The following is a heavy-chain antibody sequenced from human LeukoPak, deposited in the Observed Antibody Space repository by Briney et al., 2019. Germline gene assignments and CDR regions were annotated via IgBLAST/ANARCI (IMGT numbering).Heavy chain of an antibody. CDR1: GGSISGSSRSSYY. D-gene: IGHD6-19*01. CDR2: ISYSGST. CDR3: ARTYSIGWSLGVFDI. Sequence: SETLSLTCTVSGGSISGSSRSSYYSGWIRQPPGKGLEWVGGISYSGSTYHNPSLESRVAISVDTSRNQFSLRLSSVTAADTAMYYCARTYSIGWSLGVFDIWGQGTMVTVSS. J-gene: IGHJ3*02. V-gene: IGHV4-39*01.